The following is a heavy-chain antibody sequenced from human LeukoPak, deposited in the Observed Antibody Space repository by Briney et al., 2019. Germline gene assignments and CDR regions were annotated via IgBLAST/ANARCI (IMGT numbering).Heavy chain of an antibody. CDR3: ARGSITVTDYYYYMDV. D-gene: IGHD4-11*01. CDR1: GGSISSYY. CDR2: INHSGNT. Sequence: SETLSLTCTVSGGSISSYYWSWIRQPPGKGLEWIGEINHSGNTNYNPSLKSRVTISVDTSKNQFSLKLSSVTAADTAVYYCARGSITVTDYYYYMDVWGKGTTVTVSS. J-gene: IGHJ6*03. V-gene: IGHV4-34*01.